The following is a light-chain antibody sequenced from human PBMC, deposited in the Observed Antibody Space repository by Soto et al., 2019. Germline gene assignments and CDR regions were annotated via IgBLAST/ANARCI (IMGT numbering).Light chain of an antibody. CDR1: QGIRKD. CDR3: LQHNSYPLT. J-gene: IGKJ4*01. V-gene: IGKV1-17*01. Sequence: DIPMTQSPSSLSASVGDRVTITCRASQGIRKDLCWYQQRPGKAPKRLIFGASSLQSGVPSRFRGSASGTEFTLTLSSLQPEDFATYFCLQHNSYPLTFGGGTKVELK. CDR2: GAS.